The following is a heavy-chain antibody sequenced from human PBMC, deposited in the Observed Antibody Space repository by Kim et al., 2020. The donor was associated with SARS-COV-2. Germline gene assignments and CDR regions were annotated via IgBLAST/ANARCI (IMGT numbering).Heavy chain of an antibody. CDR1: GFTFSSYA. V-gene: IGHV3-23*01. CDR3: AKSDTWNPTDSSGYPPPKNFDY. CDR2: ISGSGGST. D-gene: IGHD3-22*01. J-gene: IGHJ4*02. Sequence: GGSLRLSCAASGFTFSSYAMSWVRQAPGKGLEWVSAISGSGGSTYYADSVKGRFTISRDNSKNTLYLQMNSLRAEDTAVYYCAKSDTWNPTDSSGYPPPKNFDYWGQGTLVTVSS.